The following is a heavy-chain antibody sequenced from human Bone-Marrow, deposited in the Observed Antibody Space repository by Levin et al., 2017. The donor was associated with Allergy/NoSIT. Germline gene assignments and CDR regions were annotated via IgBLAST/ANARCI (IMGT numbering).Heavy chain of an antibody. D-gene: IGHD3-10*01. J-gene: IGHJ5*02. Sequence: GGSLRLSCAASGFNFDIYAMIWVRQAPGKGLEWISGINNRGDSINYAESVRGRFTVSRDNSEQTVSLEMSSLRVEDTAVYYCAKDTGSSPTAWLHPWGQGGLVIVS. V-gene: IGHV3-23*01. CDR3: AKDTGSSPTAWLHP. CDR1: GFNFDIYA. CDR2: INNRGDSI.